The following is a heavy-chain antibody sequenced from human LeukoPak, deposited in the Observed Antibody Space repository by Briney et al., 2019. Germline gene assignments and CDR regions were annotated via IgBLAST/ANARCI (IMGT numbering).Heavy chain of an antibody. CDR2: IYSGVTT. J-gene: IGHJ4*02. Sequence: GGSLRLSCAASGFSVSSNYMSWVRQAPGKGLEWFSVIYSGVTTYYADSVKGRFTISRDNSKNTLYLQMNSLRAEDTAVYYCAKDPDYYGSGSSYFDYWGQGTLVTVSS. V-gene: IGHV3-53*01. CDR1: GFSVSSNY. D-gene: IGHD3-10*01. CDR3: AKDPDYYGSGSSYFDY.